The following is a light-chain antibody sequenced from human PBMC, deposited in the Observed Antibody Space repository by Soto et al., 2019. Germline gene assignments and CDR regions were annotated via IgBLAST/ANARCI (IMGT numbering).Light chain of an antibody. V-gene: IGKV3-20*01. Sequence: EIWLTQSPGSLSLSPGERATLSCRASQSVRSNLAWYQQKPGQAPRRLIYGASSRATGIPDRFSGSGSGTEFTLTISRLEHEDFAVYYCQQYGSSPTFGDGTRLEIK. J-gene: IGKJ5*01. CDR1: QSVRSN. CDR2: GAS. CDR3: QQYGSSPT.